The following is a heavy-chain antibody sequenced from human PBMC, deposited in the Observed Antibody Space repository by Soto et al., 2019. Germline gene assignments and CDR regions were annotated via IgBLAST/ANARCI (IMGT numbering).Heavy chain of an antibody. CDR2: IIPIFGTA. Sequence: QVQLVQSGAEVKKPGSSVKVSCKASGGTFSSYAISWVRQAPGQGLEWMGGIIPIFGTANYAQKFQGRVTITADESTSKAYMELSSLRSEDTAVYYCARDGITMVRGVMPGMFDYWGQGTLVTVSS. D-gene: IGHD3-10*01. V-gene: IGHV1-69*12. J-gene: IGHJ4*02. CDR1: GGTFSSYA. CDR3: ARDGITMVRGVMPGMFDY.